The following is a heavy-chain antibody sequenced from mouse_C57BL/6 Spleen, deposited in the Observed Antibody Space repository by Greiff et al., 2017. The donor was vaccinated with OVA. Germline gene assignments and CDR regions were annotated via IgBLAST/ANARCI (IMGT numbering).Heavy chain of an antibody. CDR1: GYTFTSYW. Sequence: QVQLKQPGAELVKPGASVKMSCKASGYTFTSYWITWVKQRPGQGLEWIGAIYPGSGSTNYNEKFKSKAILTVDTSSSTAYMQLSSLTSEDSAVYYCARWDYGSSYGAYWGQGTLVTVSA. D-gene: IGHD1-1*01. V-gene: IGHV1-55*01. J-gene: IGHJ3*01. CDR2: IYPGSGST. CDR3: ARWDYGSSYGAY.